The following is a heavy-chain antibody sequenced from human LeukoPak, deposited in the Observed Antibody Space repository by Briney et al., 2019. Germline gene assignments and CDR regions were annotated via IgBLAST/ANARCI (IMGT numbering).Heavy chain of an antibody. CDR3: VREQQLVSYFDF. V-gene: IGHV3-7*01. D-gene: IGHD6-13*01. Sequence: DSVKGRFTISRDNAKNSVFLQMYSLRAEDTAVYYCVREQQLVSYFDFWGQGILVTVSS. J-gene: IGHJ4*02.